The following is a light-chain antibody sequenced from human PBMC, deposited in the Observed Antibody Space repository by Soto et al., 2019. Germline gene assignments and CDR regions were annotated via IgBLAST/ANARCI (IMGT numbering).Light chain of an antibody. CDR1: SSDVGGYNY. Sequence: QSALTQPASVSGSPGQSINISCTGTSSDVGGYNYVSWYQHHPGKAPKLIIYDVSNRPSGVSNPFSGSKSGTTASLTISGLQPEDEADYYCSSYTTSNTRQIVFGTGTKVTVL. CDR3: SSYTTSNTRQIV. J-gene: IGLJ1*01. V-gene: IGLV2-14*03. CDR2: DVS.